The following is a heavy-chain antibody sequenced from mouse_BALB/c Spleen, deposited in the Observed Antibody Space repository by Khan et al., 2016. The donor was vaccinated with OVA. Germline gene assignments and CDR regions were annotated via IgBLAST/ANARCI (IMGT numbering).Heavy chain of an antibody. V-gene: IGHV3-2*02. D-gene: IGHD1-1*01. CDR2: ISYSGNT. CDR3: ARVYGRDFDY. CDR1: GYSITSDYA. Sequence: EVKLLESGPGLVKPSQSLSLTCTVTGYSITSDYAWNWIRQFPGNKLEWMGYISYSGNTNYNPSLQSRISITRDTSKNKFFLQLNSLTTKDTATYYCARVYGRDFDYWGEGTTRTVSS. J-gene: IGHJ2*01.